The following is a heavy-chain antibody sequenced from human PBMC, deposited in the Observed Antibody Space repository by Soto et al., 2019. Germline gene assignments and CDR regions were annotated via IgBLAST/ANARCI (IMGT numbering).Heavy chain of an antibody. Sequence: PSETLSLTCTVSGGSINSGAHYWSWLRQHPGKGLEWIGYIYYSGDTQYNPSLKSRVTISVDTSKNQFSLKLSSVTAADTAVYYCAREGAAPYYYYGMDVWGQGTTVTVSS. CDR1: GGSINSGAHY. J-gene: IGHJ6*02. D-gene: IGHD6-6*01. V-gene: IGHV4-31*03. CDR3: AREGAAPYYYYGMDV. CDR2: IYYSGDT.